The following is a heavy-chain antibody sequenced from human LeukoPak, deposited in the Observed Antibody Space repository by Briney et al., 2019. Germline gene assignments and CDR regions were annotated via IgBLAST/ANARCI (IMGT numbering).Heavy chain of an antibody. J-gene: IGHJ4*02. V-gene: IGHV4-59*12. Sequence: SETLSLTCTVSGGSTSTYYWSWIRQPPGKGLEWIGYIYYSGSTYYNPSLKSRVTISVDTSKNQFSLKLSSVTAADTAVYYCARVLKYYYDSSGLPPGYWGQGTLVTVSS. CDR2: IYYSGST. CDR3: ARVLKYYYDSSGLPPGY. CDR1: GGSTSTYY. D-gene: IGHD3-22*01.